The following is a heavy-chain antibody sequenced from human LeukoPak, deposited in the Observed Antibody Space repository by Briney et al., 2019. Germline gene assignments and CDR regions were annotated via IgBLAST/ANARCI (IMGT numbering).Heavy chain of an antibody. Sequence: PGGSLRLSCAASGFTFSNYNMNWVRQAPGKGLEWVSSISRSSSYIYYAGSVKGRFTISRDNAKNSLYLQMNSLRAEDTAVYYCAREAPTVTRDFDYWGQGTLVTVSS. CDR3: AREAPTVTRDFDY. V-gene: IGHV3-21*01. CDR2: ISRSSSYI. D-gene: IGHD4-17*01. CDR1: GFTFSNYN. J-gene: IGHJ4*02.